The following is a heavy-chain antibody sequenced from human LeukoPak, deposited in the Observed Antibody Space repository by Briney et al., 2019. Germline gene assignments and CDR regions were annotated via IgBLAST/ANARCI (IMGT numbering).Heavy chain of an antibody. CDR3: ARSLTGYYIVPIDY. D-gene: IGHD3-9*01. V-gene: IGHV4-59*01. Sequence: PSETLSLTCTVSGGSIRSYYWTWIRQPPGKELEWIGYIYYSGSTNYNPSLKSRVTISVDTSKNQFSLKLSSVTAADTAVYYCARSLTGYYIVPIDYWGQGTLVTVSS. J-gene: IGHJ4*02. CDR2: IYYSGST. CDR1: GGSIRSYY.